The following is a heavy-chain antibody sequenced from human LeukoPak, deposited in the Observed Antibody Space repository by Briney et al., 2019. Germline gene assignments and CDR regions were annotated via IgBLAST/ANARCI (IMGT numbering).Heavy chain of an antibody. CDR3: AKAIVVVIGYFDY. V-gene: IGHV3-23*01. Sequence: SGGSLRLSCAASGFTVSSNYMSWVRQAPGKGLEWVSAISGSGGGTYYADSVKGRFTISRDNSKNTLYLQMNSLRAEDTAVYYCAKAIVVVIGYFDYWGQGTLVTVSS. J-gene: IGHJ4*02. CDR1: GFTVSSNY. D-gene: IGHD3-22*01. CDR2: ISGSGGGT.